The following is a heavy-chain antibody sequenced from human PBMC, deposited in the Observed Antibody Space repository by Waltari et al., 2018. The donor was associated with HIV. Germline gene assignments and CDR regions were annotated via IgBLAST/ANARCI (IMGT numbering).Heavy chain of an antibody. CDR1: GFTFSSYS. Sequence: EVQLVESGGGLVKPGGSLRLSCAASGFTFSSYSMNWVRQAPGTGLEWVSSISSSSSYIYYADSVKGRFTISRDNAKNSLYLQMNSLRAEDTAVYYCARVPGDWGSSGWQTIYYYYYGMDVWGQGTTVTVSS. D-gene: IGHD6-19*01. CDR3: ARVPGDWGSSGWQTIYYYYYGMDV. V-gene: IGHV3-21*01. J-gene: IGHJ6*02. CDR2: ISSSSSYI.